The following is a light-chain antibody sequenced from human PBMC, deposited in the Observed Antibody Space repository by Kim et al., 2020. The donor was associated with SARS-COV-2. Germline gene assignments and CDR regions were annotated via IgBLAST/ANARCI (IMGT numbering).Light chain of an antibody. CDR2: WAS. CDR3: QQYYTRPLT. CDR1: QSVLYSSNNKNY. Sequence: DIVMTQSPDSLAVSLGERATINCKSSQSVLYSSNNKNYLTWYQQKPGQPPKLLIYWASTREPGVPDRFSGSGSGTDFTLTISSLQAEDVAVYYCQQYYTRPLTFGGGTKVEI. J-gene: IGKJ4*01. V-gene: IGKV4-1*01.